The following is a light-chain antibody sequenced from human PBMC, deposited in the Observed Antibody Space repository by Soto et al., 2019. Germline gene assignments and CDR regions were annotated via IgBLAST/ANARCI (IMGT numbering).Light chain of an antibody. CDR1: QSITSW. CDR3: QQYNGT. CDR2: KAS. Sequence: DIQMTQSTSTLSASVGDRVTITCRASQSITSWLAWYQKKPGKAPKLLIYKASSLESGVPSSFSGSGSGTEFTLTISNLQPDDFATYYCQQYNGTFGQGTKVEIK. V-gene: IGKV1-5*03. J-gene: IGKJ1*01.